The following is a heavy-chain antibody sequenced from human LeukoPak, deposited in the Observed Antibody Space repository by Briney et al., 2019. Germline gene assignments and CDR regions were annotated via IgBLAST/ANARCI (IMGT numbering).Heavy chain of an antibody. D-gene: IGHD6-19*01. Sequence: SETLSLTCAVYGGSFSGYYWSWIRQPPGKGLEWIGEINHSGSTNYNPSLKSRVTISVDTSKNQFSLKLSSVTAADTAVYYCARARGWIYYFDYWGQGTLVTVSS. J-gene: IGHJ4*02. CDR1: GGSFSGYY. CDR3: ARARGWIYYFDY. V-gene: IGHV4-34*01. CDR2: INHSGST.